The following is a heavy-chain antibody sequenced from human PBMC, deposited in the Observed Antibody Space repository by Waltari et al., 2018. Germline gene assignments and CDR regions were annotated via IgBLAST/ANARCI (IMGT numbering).Heavy chain of an antibody. CDR2: IQPDGSEE. D-gene: IGHD6-13*01. CDR1: GFTFSSCA. V-gene: IGHV3-30*02. J-gene: IGHJ4*02. CDR3: AKDRRGTWSYDY. Sequence: QVQLVDSGGGVVQPGGSLRLSCAASGFTFSSCAMHWARQAPGKGLEGVASIQPDGSEEWYTDSVKGRFSISRDNSKNTLYLQMSSLRIEDTAVYYCAKDRRGTWSYDYWGQGTLVTVSS.